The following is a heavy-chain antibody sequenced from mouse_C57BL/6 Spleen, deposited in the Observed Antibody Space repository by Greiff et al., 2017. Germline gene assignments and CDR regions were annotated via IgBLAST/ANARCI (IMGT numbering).Heavy chain of an antibody. V-gene: IGHV14-1*01. CDR2: IDPEDGDT. CDR1: GFNIKDYY. J-gene: IGHJ2*01. D-gene: IGHD1-1*01. CDR3: TRADYGSSYSVWDY. Sequence: VQLQQSGAELVRPGASVKLSCTASGFNIKDYYMHWVKQSPEQGLEWIGRIDPEDGDTEYAPKFQGKATMAADTTSNTAYLQLSSLTSEDTAVYYCTRADYGSSYSVWDYWGQGATLTVSS.